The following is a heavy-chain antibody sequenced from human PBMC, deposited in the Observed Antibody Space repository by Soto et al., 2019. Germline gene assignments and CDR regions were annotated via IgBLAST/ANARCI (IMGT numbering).Heavy chain of an antibody. Sequence: PSETLSLTCTVSGGSISSYYWSWIRQPPGKGLEWIGYIYYSGSTNYNPSLKSRVTISVDTSKNQFSLKLSSVTAADTAVYYCARDQYGITGTTLDYWGQGTLVTVSS. J-gene: IGHJ4*02. CDR2: IYYSGST. D-gene: IGHD1-20*01. CDR3: ARDQYGITGTTLDY. CDR1: GGSISSYY. V-gene: IGHV4-59*01.